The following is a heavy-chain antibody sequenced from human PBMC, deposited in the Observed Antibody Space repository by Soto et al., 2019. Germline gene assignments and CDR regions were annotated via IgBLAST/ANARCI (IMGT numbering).Heavy chain of an antibody. CDR1: GGALSRCA. Sequence: EASVRVSGKACGGALSRCAISWVRQAPGQGLEWMGGIIPIFGTANYAQKFQGRVTITADESTSTAYMELSSLRSEDTAVYYCARPSQRYHTNPTLRAAFHIWG. J-gene: IGHJ3*02. CDR2: IIPIFGTA. D-gene: IGHD4-17*01. V-gene: IGHV1-69*13. CDR3: ARPSQRYHTNPTLRAAFHI.